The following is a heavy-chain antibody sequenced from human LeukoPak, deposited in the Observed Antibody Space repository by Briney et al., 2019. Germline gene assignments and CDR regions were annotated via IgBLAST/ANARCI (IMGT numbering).Heavy chain of an antibody. J-gene: IGHJ6*02. CDR2: TYYSGST. CDR3: ARDLALGYCSGGSCYSGAGDYYYGMDV. D-gene: IGHD2-15*01. V-gene: IGHV4-31*03. Sequence: PSETLSLTCTVSGGSISSGGYYWSWIRQHPGKGLEWIGYTYYSGSTYYNPSLKSRVTISVDTSKNQFSLKLSSVTAADTAVYYCARDLALGYCSGGSCYSGAGDYYYGMDVWGQGTTVTVSS. CDR1: GGSISSGGYY.